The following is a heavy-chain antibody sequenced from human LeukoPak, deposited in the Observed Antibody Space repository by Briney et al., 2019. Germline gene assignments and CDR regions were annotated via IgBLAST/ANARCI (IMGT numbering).Heavy chain of an antibody. J-gene: IGHJ4*02. CDR3: ARRVIDFWSGYYKGDY. Sequence: PSETLSLTCTVSGGSISSSSYYWGWIRQPPGKGLEWIGSIYYSGSTYYNPSLKSRVTISVDTSRNQFSLKLSSVTAADTAVYYCARRVIDFWSGYYKGDYWGQGTLVTVSS. CDR2: IYYSGST. V-gene: IGHV4-39*01. CDR1: GGSISSSSYY. D-gene: IGHD3-3*01.